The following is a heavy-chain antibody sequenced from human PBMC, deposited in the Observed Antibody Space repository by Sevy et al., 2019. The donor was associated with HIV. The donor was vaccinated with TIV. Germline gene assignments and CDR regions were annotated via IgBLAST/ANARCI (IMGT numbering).Heavy chain of an antibody. V-gene: IGHV3-23*01. CDR3: AKAFSDVYYYDSRANVDC. CDR1: GIAFSTYA. D-gene: IGHD3-22*01. CDR2: ISASGYSI. J-gene: IGHJ4*02. Sequence: GGSLRLSCVASGIAFSTYAMFWVRQAPGKGLEWVSNISASGYSIYYADSVKGRFTFSRDNSRNRLDLQMNSLRADDRAVYYCAKAFSDVYYYDSRANVDCWGQGTLVTVSS.